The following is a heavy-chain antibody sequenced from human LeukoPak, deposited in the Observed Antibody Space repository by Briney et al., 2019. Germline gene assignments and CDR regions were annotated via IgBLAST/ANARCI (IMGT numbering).Heavy chain of an antibody. V-gene: IGHV3-23*01. J-gene: IGHJ5*02. D-gene: IGHD4-11*01. CDR1: GFTFSNYA. CDR3: AKGAYSNYGGWFDP. CDR2: IGDSGGNT. Sequence: GGSLRLSCAASGFTFSNYAMTWVRQAPGKGLEWVSAIGDSGGNTHYADSVKGRFTISRDNSKNTLYLQMNSLRAEDTAVYYCAKGAYSNYGGWFDPWGQGTLVTVSS.